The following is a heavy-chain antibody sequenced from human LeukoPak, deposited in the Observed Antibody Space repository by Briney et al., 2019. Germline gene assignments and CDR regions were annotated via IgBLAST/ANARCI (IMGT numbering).Heavy chain of an antibody. D-gene: IGHD2-2*01. J-gene: IGHJ6*02. Sequence: GGSLRLSCAASGFTVSSNYMSWVRQAPGKGLEWVSAISGSGGSTYYADSVKGRFTISRDNSENTLYLQMNSLRAEDTAVYYCAKGEYCSSTSCPDYYYYGMDVWGQGTTVTVSS. CDR1: GFTVSSNY. CDR2: ISGSGGST. V-gene: IGHV3-23*01. CDR3: AKGEYCSSTSCPDYYYYGMDV.